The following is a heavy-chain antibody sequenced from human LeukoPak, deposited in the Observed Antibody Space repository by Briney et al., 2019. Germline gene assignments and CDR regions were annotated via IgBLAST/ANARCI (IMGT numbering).Heavy chain of an antibody. D-gene: IGHD6-13*01. J-gene: IGHJ4*01. CDR1: GFTFTSYW. CDR2: IKADGGER. Sequence: RGSLRDSCAASGFTFTSYWMSWVRQAPGKGLQWVSNIKADGGERYSVDSVKGRFTISRDNAKNSLYLQMPSLRVENTAVYYCARDHRVAALFAYWGHGTLVTVSS. V-gene: IGHV3-7*01. CDR3: ARDHRVAALFAY.